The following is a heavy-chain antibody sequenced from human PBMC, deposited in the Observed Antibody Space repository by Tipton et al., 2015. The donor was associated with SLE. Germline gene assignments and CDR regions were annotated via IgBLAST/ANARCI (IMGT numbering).Heavy chain of an antibody. CDR3: ARYRSGYETVEF. CDR2: ISHSGVT. CDR1: GGSISGHF. V-gene: IGHV4-59*11. Sequence: TLSLTCTASGGSISGHFWTWIRQLPGKGLEWIGYISHSGVTNYNPSLKSRVSISVDTSKNQFSLKLSSVTAADTAIYYCARYRSGYETVEFWGQGTLVTVSS. D-gene: IGHD5-12*01. J-gene: IGHJ4*02.